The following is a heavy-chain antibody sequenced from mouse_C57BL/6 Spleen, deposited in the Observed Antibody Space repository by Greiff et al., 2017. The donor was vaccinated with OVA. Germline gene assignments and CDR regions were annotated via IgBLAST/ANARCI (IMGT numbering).Heavy chain of an antibody. Sequence: EVQLVESGGGLVKPGGSLKLSCAASGFTFSSYAMSWVRQTPEKRLEWVATISDGGSYTYYPDNVKGRFTISRDNAKNNLYLQMSHLKSEDTAMYYCARDRDGNFSWFAYWGQGTLVTVSA. V-gene: IGHV5-4*01. CDR2: ISDGGSYT. CDR1: GFTFSSYA. CDR3: ARDRDGNFSWFAY. D-gene: IGHD2-1*01. J-gene: IGHJ3*01.